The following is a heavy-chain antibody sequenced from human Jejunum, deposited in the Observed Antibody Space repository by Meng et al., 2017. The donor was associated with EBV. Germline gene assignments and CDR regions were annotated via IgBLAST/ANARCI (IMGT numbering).Heavy chain of an antibody. CDR3: AKDEGYSGSYWADH. CDR2: ISDDGSNK. D-gene: IGHD1-26*01. Sequence: QGRLVESGGGVVQPGRSLRLSCAASGFTFSGYAMHWVRQAPGKGLEWVAVISDDGSNKYYVDSVKGRFTISRDNSENSLYLQMNTLRAEDTAVYYCAKDEGYSGSYWADHWGQGTLVTVSS. CDR1: GFTFSGYA. J-gene: IGHJ4*02. V-gene: IGHV3-30*18.